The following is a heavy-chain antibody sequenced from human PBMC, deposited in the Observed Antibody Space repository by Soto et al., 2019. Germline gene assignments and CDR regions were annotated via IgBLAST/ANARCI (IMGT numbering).Heavy chain of an antibody. V-gene: IGHV4-39*01. CDR3: ARHDYYGSGSYYNGNLEY. CDR1: GGSISSSSYY. CDR2: IYYSGST. Sequence: PSETLSLTCTVSGGSISSSSYYWGWIRRPPGKGLEWIGSIYYSGSTYYNPSLKSRVTISVDTSKNQFSLKLSSVTAADTAVYYFARHDYYGSGSYYNGNLEYWGQGTLVTVS. J-gene: IGHJ4*02. D-gene: IGHD3-10*01.